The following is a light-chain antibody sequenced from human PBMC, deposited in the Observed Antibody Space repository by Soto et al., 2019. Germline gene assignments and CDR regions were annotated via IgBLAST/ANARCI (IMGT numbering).Light chain of an antibody. CDR3: QEHYSGPPVA. CDR2: SAA. CDR1: QGSDHS. V-gene: IGKV1-27*01. J-gene: IGKJ3*01. Sequence: DIPMTQSPPSLSASVGDRVTITCRASQGSDHSLARYQQKPGEVPNLLIYSAATLQSGVPSRFSGSGSGTDFTLTITSLQPEDVATYYCQEHYSGPPVAFGPGTKVDV.